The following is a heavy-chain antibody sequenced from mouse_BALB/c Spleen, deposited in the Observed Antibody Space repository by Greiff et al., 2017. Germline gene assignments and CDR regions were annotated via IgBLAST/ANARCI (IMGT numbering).Heavy chain of an antibody. Sequence: QVQLQQPGAELARPGASVQLSCKASGYTFTDYYINWVKQRTGQGLEWIGEIYPGSGNTYYNEKFKGKATLTADKSSSTAYVQLSSLTSEDSAVYFCACYSYEAFAWFAYWGQGTLVTVSA. CDR3: ACYSYEAFAWFAY. D-gene: IGHD2-12*01. V-gene: IGHV1-77*01. J-gene: IGHJ3*01. CDR2: IYPGSGNT. CDR1: GYTFTDYY.